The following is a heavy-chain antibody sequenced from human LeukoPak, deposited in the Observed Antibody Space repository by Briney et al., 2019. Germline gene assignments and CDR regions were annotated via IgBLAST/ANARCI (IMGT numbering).Heavy chain of an antibody. Sequence: GGSLRLSCAASGFTFSHYSMNWVRQAPGNGLESVSSISSSSNYIYYADSVKGRFSISRDNAKNSVYLQMNSLRAEDTAVYYCARVRARYGVVVAATSDYWGQGTLVTVSS. CDR1: GFTFSHYS. J-gene: IGHJ4*02. CDR3: ARVRARYGVVVAATSDY. D-gene: IGHD2-15*01. V-gene: IGHV3-21*01. CDR2: ISSSSNYI.